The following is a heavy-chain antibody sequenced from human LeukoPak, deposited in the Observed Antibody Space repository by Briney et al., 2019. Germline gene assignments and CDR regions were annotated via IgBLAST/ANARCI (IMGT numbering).Heavy chain of an antibody. CDR3: ARDDSSGYYLNYYYYGMDV. D-gene: IGHD3-22*01. CDR1: GFTFSYFW. CDR2: INTDGSYS. V-gene: IGHV3-74*01. Sequence: GGSLRLSCAASGFTFSYFWMHWFRQTPGKGLVWVSCINTDGSYSSYADSVKGRFTISRDNAKNSLYLQMNSLRAEDTAVYYCARDDSSGYYLNYYYYGMDVWGQGTTVTVSS. J-gene: IGHJ6*02.